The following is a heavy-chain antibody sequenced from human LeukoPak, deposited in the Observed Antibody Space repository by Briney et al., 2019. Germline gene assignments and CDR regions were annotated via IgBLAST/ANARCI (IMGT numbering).Heavy chain of an antibody. CDR2: ISSSSSNI. CDR1: EFTFSKYT. Sequence: TPGGSLRLSCADSEFTFSKYTMNWVRQAPGEGLEWISSISSSSSNIYYADSVKGRFTISRDNAKNSLYLQMNSLRVEDTAVYYCARDLLAVTPKYYGMGVWGQGSTVTVSS. CDR3: ARDLLAVTPKYYGMGV. D-gene: IGHD2-21*02. V-gene: IGHV3-21*01. J-gene: IGHJ6*02.